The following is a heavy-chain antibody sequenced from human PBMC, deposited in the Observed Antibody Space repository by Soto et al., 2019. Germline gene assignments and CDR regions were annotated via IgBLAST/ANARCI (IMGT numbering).Heavy chain of an antibody. CDR3: AADLPDWGAYAFDY. D-gene: IGHD3-16*01. J-gene: IGHJ4*02. V-gene: IGHV3-15*07. CDR1: GFTFTNAW. CDR2: IKSKNDGGTT. Sequence: EVQLVESGGGLVEPGGSLRLSCAASGFTFTNAWLNWVRQAPGKGLEWVGRIKSKNDGGTTDYAAPVKGRFTISRDDSENTVYLQMNSLKTEDTAGYYCAADLPDWGAYAFDYWGQGTLVTVSA.